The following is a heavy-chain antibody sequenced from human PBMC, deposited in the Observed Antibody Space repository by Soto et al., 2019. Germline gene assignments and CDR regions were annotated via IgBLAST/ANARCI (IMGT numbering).Heavy chain of an antibody. D-gene: IGHD3-22*01. CDR2: ISYDGSNK. CDR3: AKGLHDSISKIYYYGMDV. Sequence: PGGSLRGSCAASGCTCSGYGMHWVRQAPGKGLEWVAVISYDGSNKYYADSVKGRFTISRDNSKNTLYLQMNSLRAEDTAVYYCAKGLHDSISKIYYYGMDVWGQGTTVTVSS. CDR1: GCTCSGYG. J-gene: IGHJ6*02. V-gene: IGHV3-30*18.